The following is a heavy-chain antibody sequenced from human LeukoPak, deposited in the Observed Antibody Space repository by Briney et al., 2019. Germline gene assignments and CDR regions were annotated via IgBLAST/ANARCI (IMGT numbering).Heavy chain of an antibody. CDR2: ISYDGSDK. V-gene: IGHV3-30*04. Sequence: GGSLRLSCVASGFTFSNYAMHWVRQAPGKGLEWVAVISYDGSDKYYADSVKGRFTISRDNSKNTLYLQMNSLRAEDTAVYYCARVELTSLLYWGQGTLVTVSS. D-gene: IGHD2-21*01. J-gene: IGHJ4*02. CDR3: ARVELTSLLY. CDR1: GFTFSNYA.